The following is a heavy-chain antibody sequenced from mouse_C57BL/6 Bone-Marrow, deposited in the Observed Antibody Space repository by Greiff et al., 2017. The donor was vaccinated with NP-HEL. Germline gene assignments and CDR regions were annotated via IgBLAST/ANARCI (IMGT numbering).Heavy chain of an antibody. V-gene: IGHV1-47*01. CDR1: GYTFTTYP. CDR3: ARRSNFDYAMDY. D-gene: IGHD1-1*01. Sequence: VQLQQSGAELVKPGASVKMSCKASGYTFTTYPIEWIKQSPGKCLEWIGNFHPYNDDTKYNEKFKGKATLTVEKSSSAVYLDLSRLTSDDSAVYYGARRSNFDYAMDYWGQGTSVTVSS. CDR2: FHPYNDDT. J-gene: IGHJ4*01.